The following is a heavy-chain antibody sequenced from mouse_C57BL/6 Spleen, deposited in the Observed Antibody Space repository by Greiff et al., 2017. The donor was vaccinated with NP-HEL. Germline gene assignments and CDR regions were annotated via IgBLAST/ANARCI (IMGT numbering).Heavy chain of an antibody. CDR1: GYTFTSYG. J-gene: IGHJ1*03. CDR3: ERERRSPLWYFDV. CDR2: IYPRSGNT. Sequence: QVQLQQSGAELVRPGASVKLSCKASGYTFTSYGISWVKQRTGQGLEWIGEIYPRSGNTYYNEKFKGKATLTADKSSSTAYMELRSLTSGDSAVYVCERERRSPLWYFDVWGTGTTVTVSS. V-gene: IGHV1-81*01. D-gene: IGHD6-1*01.